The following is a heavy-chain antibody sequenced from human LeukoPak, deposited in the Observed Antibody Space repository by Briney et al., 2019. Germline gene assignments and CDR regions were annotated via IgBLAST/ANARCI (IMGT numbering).Heavy chain of an antibody. Sequence: GESLKISCKGSGYSITNYWIAWMRQMPGKGLEWMGIIYPADSDIRYSPSFRGQVTISADKSISTAYLQWSSLKASDTAMYYCARQEYCSGGSCYTWFDPWGQGTLVTVSS. V-gene: IGHV5-51*01. CDR1: GYSITNYW. J-gene: IGHJ5*02. D-gene: IGHD2-15*01. CDR3: ARQEYCSGGSCYTWFDP. CDR2: IYPADSDI.